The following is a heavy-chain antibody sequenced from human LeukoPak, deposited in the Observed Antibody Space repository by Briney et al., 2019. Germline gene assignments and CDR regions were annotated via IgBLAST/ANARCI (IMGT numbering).Heavy chain of an antibody. V-gene: IGHV1-18*01. D-gene: IGHD3-9*01. Sequence: GASVKVSCKASGYTFISYGISWVRQAPGQGLEWMGWISAYNGNTNYAQKLQGRVTMTTDTSTSTAYMELRSLRSDDTAVYYCARASDIYVKGYYFDYWGQGTLVTVSS. CDR2: ISAYNGNT. CDR3: ARASDIYVKGYYFDY. CDR1: GYTFISYG. J-gene: IGHJ4*02.